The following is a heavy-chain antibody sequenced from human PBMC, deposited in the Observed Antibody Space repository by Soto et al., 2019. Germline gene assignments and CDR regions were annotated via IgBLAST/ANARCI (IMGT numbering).Heavy chain of an antibody. V-gene: IGHV4-4*07. D-gene: IGHD3-3*02. J-gene: IGHJ5*02. CDR3: AGGQPFSDWFDP. Sequence: SETLSLTCTVTGGAISGYYWTWIRQSDGEGLEWIGRIYSSGSTNYNPSLKSRVTISLDTSMNYFSLRLSSVTAADTAVYYCAGGQPFSDWFDPWGQGTLVTVSS. CDR1: GGAISGYY. CDR2: IYSSGST.